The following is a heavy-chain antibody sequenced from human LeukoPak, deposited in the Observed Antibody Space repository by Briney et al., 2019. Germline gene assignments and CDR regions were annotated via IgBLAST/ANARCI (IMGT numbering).Heavy chain of an antibody. CDR1: GFTFSSFS. CDR2: TSYDGSNK. Sequence: GGSLRLSCAATGFTFSSFSMHWVRQAPGKGLEWVAVTSYDGSNKYYADSVKGRFTISRDNSKNTLYLQMNSLRTEDSAVYYCAKGRVGANGYYYYGMDVWGQGTTVTVSS. CDR3: AKGRVGANGYYYYGMDV. V-gene: IGHV3-30*18. J-gene: IGHJ6*02. D-gene: IGHD1-26*01.